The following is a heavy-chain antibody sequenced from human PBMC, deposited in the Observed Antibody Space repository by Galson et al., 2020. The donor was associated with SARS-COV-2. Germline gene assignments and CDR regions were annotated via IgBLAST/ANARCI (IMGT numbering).Heavy chain of an antibody. CDR2: INHSGST. Sequence: SETLSLTCAVYGGSFSGYYWSWIRQPPGKGLEWIGEINHSGSTNYNPSLKSRVTISVDTSKNQFSLKLSSVTAADTAVYYCARAFYGDTPRDFDYWGQGTLVTVSS. CDR1: GGSFSGYY. CDR3: ARAFYGDTPRDFDY. V-gene: IGHV4-34*01. J-gene: IGHJ4*02. D-gene: IGHD4-17*01.